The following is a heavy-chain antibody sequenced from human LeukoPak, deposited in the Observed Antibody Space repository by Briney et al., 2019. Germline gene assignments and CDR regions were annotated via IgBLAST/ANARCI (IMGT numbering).Heavy chain of an antibody. CDR2: IGPAGDT. CDR1: GFTLSTYN. D-gene: IGHD6-19*01. CDR3: ARVRISAWILDY. Sequence: GGSLRLSCAASGFTLSTYNMHWVRQATGRGLEWVSAIGPAGDTYYSGSAKGRFTISRENAKNSLYLQMNSMRAGDTAVYYCARVRISAWILDYWGQGALVTVSS. J-gene: IGHJ4*02. V-gene: IGHV3-13*01.